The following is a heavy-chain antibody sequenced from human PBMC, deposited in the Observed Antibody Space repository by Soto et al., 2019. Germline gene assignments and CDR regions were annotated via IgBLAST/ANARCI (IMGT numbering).Heavy chain of an antibody. CDR2: ISYDGSNK. J-gene: IGHJ4*02. D-gene: IGHD2-2*01. CDR1: GFTFSSYG. V-gene: IGHV3-30*03. CDR3: GGSIGY. Sequence: ESVGGVVQPGRSLRLSCAASGFTFSSYGMHWVRQAPGKGLEWVAVISYDGSNKYYADSVKGRFTISRDNSKNTLYLQMNSLRAEDTAVYYCGGSIGYWGQGTLVTVSS.